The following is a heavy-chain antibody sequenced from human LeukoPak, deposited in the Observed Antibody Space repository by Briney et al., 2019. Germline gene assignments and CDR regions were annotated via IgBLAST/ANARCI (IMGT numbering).Heavy chain of an antibody. J-gene: IGHJ6*02. CDR3: ARDLVYDILTDITGYYYGMDV. V-gene: IGHV3-21*01. CDR1: RFTFSICR. Sequence: GVSLGLSCAPSRFTFSICRMKWVRQASGKALERVTSFSSSSSYIYYVDSVKGRFTISRDNAKNSLYLQMNSLRAEDTAVYYCARDLVYDILTDITGYYYGMDVWGQGTTVTVSS. CDR2: FSSSSSYI. D-gene: IGHD3-9*01.